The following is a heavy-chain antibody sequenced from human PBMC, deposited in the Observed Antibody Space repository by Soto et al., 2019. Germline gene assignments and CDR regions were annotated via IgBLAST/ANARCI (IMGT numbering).Heavy chain of an antibody. V-gene: IGHV1-2*02. Sequence: GASVKVSCKASGYTFTGYYMHWVRQAPGQGLEWMGWINPNSGGTNYAHKFQGRVTMTRDTSISTAYMELSRLRSDDTAVYYCARWGSYRNRNFDYWGQGTLVTVSS. J-gene: IGHJ4*02. CDR2: INPNSGGT. CDR1: GYTFTGYY. CDR3: ARWGSYRNRNFDY. D-gene: IGHD3-10*01.